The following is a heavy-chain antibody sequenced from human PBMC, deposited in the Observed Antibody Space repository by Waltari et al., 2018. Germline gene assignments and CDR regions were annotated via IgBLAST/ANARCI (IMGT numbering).Heavy chain of an antibody. D-gene: IGHD6-19*01. V-gene: IGHV3-53*01. J-gene: IGHJ4*02. CDR1: GFKVSYNY. CDR2: IYATGDT. CDR3: ARAGLGSPSQWLQVLDS. Sequence: EVQLVESGGALIQPGGSLRLPCAASGFKVSYNYMSWVRQVPGKGPEWVSVIYATGDTYYADSVRGRFTISRDTSKNTVYLQMDSLGAADTAVYYCARAGLGSPSQWLQVLDSWGQGTLVTVSA.